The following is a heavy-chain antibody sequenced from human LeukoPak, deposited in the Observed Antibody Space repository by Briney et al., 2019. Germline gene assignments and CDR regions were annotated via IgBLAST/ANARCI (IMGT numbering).Heavy chain of an antibody. CDR3: ARGSGSYYFGGYYYYGMDV. CDR2: INHSGST. CDR1: GGSFSGYY. V-gene: IGHV4-34*01. J-gene: IGHJ6*02. D-gene: IGHD1-26*01. Sequence: SETLSLTCAVYGGSFSGYYWSWIRQPPGKGLEWIGEINHSGSTNYNPSLKSRVTISVDTSKNQFSLKLSSVTAADTAVYYCARGSGSYYFGGYYYYGMDVWGQGTTVTVSS.